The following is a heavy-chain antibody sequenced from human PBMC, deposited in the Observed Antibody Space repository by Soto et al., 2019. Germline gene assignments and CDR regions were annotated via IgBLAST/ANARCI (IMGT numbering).Heavy chain of an antibody. V-gene: IGHV4-31*03. CDR3: ARAGGRNSVWFDP. J-gene: IGHJ5*02. D-gene: IGHD2-15*01. Sequence: QVQLQESGPGLVKPSQTLSLTCTVSGGSISSGGYYWSWIRQHPGKGLEWIGFIYYSGSTYYNPSLKSRVTRSVDTSKSHFSLKLNSVTAADTAVYYCARAGGRNSVWFDPWGQGTLVTVSS. CDR2: IYYSGST. CDR1: GGSISSGGYY.